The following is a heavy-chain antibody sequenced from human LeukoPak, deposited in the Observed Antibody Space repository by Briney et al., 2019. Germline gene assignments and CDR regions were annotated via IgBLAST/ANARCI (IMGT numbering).Heavy chain of an antibody. CDR3: AHRRDGYSYGSDAFDI. V-gene: IGHV2-5*01. D-gene: IGHD5-18*01. Sequence: SGPTLVKPTQTLTLTCTFSGFSLSTSGVGVGWIRQPPGKALEWLALIYWNDDKRYSPSLKSRLTITKDTSKNQVVLTMTNMDPVDTATYYCAHRRDGYSYGSDAFDIWGQGTMVTVSS. J-gene: IGHJ3*02. CDR1: GFSLSTSGVG. CDR2: IYWNDDK.